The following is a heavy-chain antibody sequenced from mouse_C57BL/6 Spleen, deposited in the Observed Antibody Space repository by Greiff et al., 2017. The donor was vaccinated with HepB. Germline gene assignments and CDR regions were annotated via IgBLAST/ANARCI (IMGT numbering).Heavy chain of an antibody. V-gene: IGHV3-6*01. CDR2: ISYDGSN. CDR1: GYSITSGYY. J-gene: IGHJ2*01. Sequence: DVKLVESGPGLVKPSQSLSLTCSVTGYSITSGYYWNWIRQFPGNKLEWMGYISYDGSNNYNPSLKNRISITRDTSKNQFFLKLNSVTTEDTATYYCARATYYYETWGQGTTLTVSS. D-gene: IGHD1-1*01. CDR3: ARATYYYET.